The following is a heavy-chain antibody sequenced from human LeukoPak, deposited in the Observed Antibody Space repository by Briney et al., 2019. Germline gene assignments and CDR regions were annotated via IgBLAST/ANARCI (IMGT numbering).Heavy chain of an antibody. V-gene: IGHV3-21*01. Sequence: KTGGSLRLSCAASGFTFSSYSMNWVRQAPGKGLEWVSSISSSSSYIYYADSVKGRFTISRDNAKNSLYPQMNSLRAEDTAVYYCAREGAEYSSSFFPVDYWGQGTLVTVSS. D-gene: IGHD6-6*01. J-gene: IGHJ4*02. CDR1: GFTFSSYS. CDR2: ISSSSSYI. CDR3: AREGAEYSSSFFPVDY.